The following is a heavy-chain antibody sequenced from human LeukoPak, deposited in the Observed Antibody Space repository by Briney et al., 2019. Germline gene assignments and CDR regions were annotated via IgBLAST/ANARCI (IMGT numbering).Heavy chain of an antibody. CDR3: ARVGSGAFDY. CDR1: GYTFIDYY. Sequence: ATVKISCKASGYTFIDYYMHWMQQAPGKRLEWMGRVDPEDGETIYAEKFQGRVTMTADTSTDTAYMELNSLRSEDTAVYYCARVGSGAFDYWGQGTLVTVSS. D-gene: IGHD3-10*01. CDR2: VDPEDGET. V-gene: IGHV1-69-2*01. J-gene: IGHJ4*02.